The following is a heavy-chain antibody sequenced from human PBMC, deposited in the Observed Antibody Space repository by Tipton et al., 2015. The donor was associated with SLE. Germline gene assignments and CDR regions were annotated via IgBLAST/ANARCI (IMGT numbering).Heavy chain of an antibody. D-gene: IGHD5-24*01. CDR2: IYSGGST. J-gene: IGHJ3*02. Sequence: GSLRLSCAASGFTFDDYAMHWVRQAPGKGLEWVSGIYSGGSTYYADSVKGRFTISRDNSKNTLYLQMNSLRAEDTAVYYCAGGRDGYNALAFDIWGQGTMVTVSS. V-gene: IGHV3-66*02. CDR1: GFTFDDYA. CDR3: AGGRDGYNALAFDI.